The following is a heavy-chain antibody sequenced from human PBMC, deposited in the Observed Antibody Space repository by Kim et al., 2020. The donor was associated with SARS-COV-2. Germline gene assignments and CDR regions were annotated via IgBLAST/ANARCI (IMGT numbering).Heavy chain of an antibody. Sequence: GGTNYAQKFQGRVTMTRDTSISTAYMELSRLRSDDTAVYYCARGGAVAFPWGQGTLVTVSS. V-gene: IGHV1-2*02. CDR2: GGT. CDR3: ARGGAVAFP. J-gene: IGHJ5*02. D-gene: IGHD6-19*01.